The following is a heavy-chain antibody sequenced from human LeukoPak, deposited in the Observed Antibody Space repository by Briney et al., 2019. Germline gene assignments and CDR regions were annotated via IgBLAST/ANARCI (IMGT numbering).Heavy chain of an antibody. CDR2: IIPIFGIA. Sequence: GAAVKLSRKASGGTFSSYAISWVRQAPGQGLEWMGRIIPIFGIANYAQMFQGRVTITADKSTSTAYMELSSLRSEDTAVYYCARDLEMATSPRNNGFDPWGQGTLVTVSS. CDR1: GGTFSSYA. CDR3: ARDLEMATSPRNNGFDP. J-gene: IGHJ5*02. D-gene: IGHD5-24*01. V-gene: IGHV1-69*04.